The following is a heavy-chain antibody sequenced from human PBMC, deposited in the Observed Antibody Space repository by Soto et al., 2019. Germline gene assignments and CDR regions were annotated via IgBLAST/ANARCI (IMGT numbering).Heavy chain of an antibody. D-gene: IGHD3-22*01. CDR3: ASAGWDDISGYSVHYYGMDV. J-gene: IGHJ6*02. Sequence: QVQLVQSGAEVKKPGASVKVSCKASGYTFTSYGISWVRQAPGQGLEWKGWISTYNGNTNYAQKLQGRVTMTTDTSKRTAYMERRSLRSDDTAVYYCASAGWDDISGYSVHYYGMDVWGQGTTVTVSS. V-gene: IGHV1-18*01. CDR2: ISTYNGNT. CDR1: GYTFTSYG.